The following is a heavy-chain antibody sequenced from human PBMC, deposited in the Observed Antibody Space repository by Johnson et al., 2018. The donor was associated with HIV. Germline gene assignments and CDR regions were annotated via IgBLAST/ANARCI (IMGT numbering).Heavy chain of an antibody. D-gene: IGHD6-13*01. J-gene: IGHJ3*02. CDR2: ISSSGSTI. CDR3: ASITTIAAAGRGAFDI. Sequence: VQLVESGGGLVKPGGSLRLSCAASGFTFSDYYMSWIRQAPGKGLEWVSYISSSGSTIYYADPVQCRFTYSRDNAKNSLYRQMTSLRAEDTAVYYCASITTIAAAGRGAFDIWGQGTMVTVSS. CDR1: GFTFSDYY. V-gene: IGHV3-11*04.